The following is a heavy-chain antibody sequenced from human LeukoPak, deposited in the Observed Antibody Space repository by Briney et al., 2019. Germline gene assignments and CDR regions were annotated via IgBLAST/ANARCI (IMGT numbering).Heavy chain of an antibody. CDR2: SDPEDGET. CDR3: VTDRARLFWYFDV. Sequence: ASVKVSCKVSGSPLSDLSIHWVRQAPGKGLEYVGGSDPEDGETFHAQNFQGRVTMTEDTATDTAYMELSGLRSEDTALYYCVTDRARLFWYFDVWGRGTLVTVSS. D-gene: IGHD2-21*02. CDR1: GSPLSDLS. V-gene: IGHV1-24*01. J-gene: IGHJ2*01.